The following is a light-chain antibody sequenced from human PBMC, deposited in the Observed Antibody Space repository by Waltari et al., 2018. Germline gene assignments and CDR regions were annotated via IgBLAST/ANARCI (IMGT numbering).Light chain of an antibody. V-gene: IGLV1-40*01. J-gene: IGLJ1*01. CDR1: SSNLGAASD. CDR3: QSYDSLSALYV. CDR2: DNF. Sequence: QSVLTQPPSVSGAPGQTVTSSCIGSSSNLGAASDVHWYQQLPGTAPKLLIFDNFVRPSGVPDRFSASKSVTSASLAISGLQAEDEADYYCQSYDSLSALYVFGTGTKVSVL.